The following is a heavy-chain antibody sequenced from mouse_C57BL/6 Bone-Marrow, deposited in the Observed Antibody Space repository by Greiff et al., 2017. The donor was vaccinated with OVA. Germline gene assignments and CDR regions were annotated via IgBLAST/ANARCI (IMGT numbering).Heavy chain of an antibody. CDR1: GYTFTSYG. CDR2: IYPRSGNT. CDR3: AREDYGSSLDY. D-gene: IGHD1-1*01. J-gene: IGHJ2*01. V-gene: IGHV1-81*01. Sequence: VKLQQSGAELARPGASVKLSCKASGYTFTSYGVSWVKQRPGQGLEWIGEIYPRSGNTYYNEKFKGKATLTADKSSSTAYMELRSLTSEDSAVYFCAREDYGSSLDYWGQGTTLTVSS.